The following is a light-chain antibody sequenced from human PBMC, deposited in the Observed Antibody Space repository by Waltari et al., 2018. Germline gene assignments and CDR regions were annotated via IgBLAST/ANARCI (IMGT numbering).Light chain of an antibody. J-gene: IGLJ3*02. CDR3: AAWDDSLSGLV. CDR1: SSNIGSNY. V-gene: IGLV1-47*01. CDR2: KNN. Sequence: QSVLTQPPSASGTPGQKVTISCNGSSSNIGSNYVYWYQTLPGTAPKLLIFKNNQRPSGVPDRFSDSKSGTSASLAINGLRSEDEADYYCAAWDDSLSGLVLGGGTKVTVL.